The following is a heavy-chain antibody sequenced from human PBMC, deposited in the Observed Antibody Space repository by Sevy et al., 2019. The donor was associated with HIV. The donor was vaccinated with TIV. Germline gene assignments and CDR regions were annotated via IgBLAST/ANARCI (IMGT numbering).Heavy chain of an antibody. CDR2: ITSSSSTI. Sequence: GGSLRLSCAASGFRFSSFSMNWVRQAPGKGLEWVSYITSSSSTIFYADSVKGRITISRDNAKNSPYLQMSSLRDEDTAVYYCARAQADYGDFGGHFDHWGQGSLVTVSS. V-gene: IGHV3-48*02. J-gene: IGHJ4*02. D-gene: IGHD4-17*01. CDR1: GFRFSSFS. CDR3: ARAQADYGDFGGHFDH.